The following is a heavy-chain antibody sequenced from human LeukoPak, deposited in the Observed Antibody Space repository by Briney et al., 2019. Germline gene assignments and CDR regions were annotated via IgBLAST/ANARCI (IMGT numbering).Heavy chain of an antibody. D-gene: IGHD2-15*01. V-gene: IGHV4-59*08. Sequence: SETLSLTCTVSGGSISGNYWSWIRQPPGKGLEWIGYAYSSGHTNYNSSLKSRVTMSLDTSRSQFSLRLSSVTAADTAVHFCARHPFATPFDYWGPGTLVTVSS. CDR1: GGSISGNY. CDR3: ARHPFATPFDY. CDR2: AYSSGHT. J-gene: IGHJ4*02.